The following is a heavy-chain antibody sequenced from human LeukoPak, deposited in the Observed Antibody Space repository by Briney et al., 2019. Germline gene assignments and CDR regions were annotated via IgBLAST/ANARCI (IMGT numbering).Heavy chain of an antibody. CDR2: ISSSSDYI. CDR1: GFTFSSYS. D-gene: IGHD2-15*01. J-gene: IGHJ4*02. V-gene: IGHV3-21*01. Sequence: KAGGSLRLSCAASGFTFSSYSMNWVRQAPGKGLEWVSSISSSSDYIYYADSVKGRFTISRDNAKNSLYLQMNTLRAEDTAVYYCARKYCSGGSCYWGFDYWGQGTLVTVSS. CDR3: ARKYCSGGSCYWGFDY.